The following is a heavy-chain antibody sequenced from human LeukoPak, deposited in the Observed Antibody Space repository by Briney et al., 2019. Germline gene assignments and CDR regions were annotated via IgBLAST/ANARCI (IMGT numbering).Heavy chain of an antibody. J-gene: IGHJ4*02. CDR1: GFTFSSYA. Sequence: PGGSLRLSCAASGFTFSSYAMSWVRQAPGKGLEWVSAISGSGGSTYYADSVKGRFTISGDNSKNTLYLQMNSLRAEDTAVYYCASRTTRRDGYYFDYWGQGTLVTVSS. CDR3: ASRTTRRDGYYFDY. CDR2: ISGSGGST. D-gene: IGHD5-24*01. V-gene: IGHV3-23*01.